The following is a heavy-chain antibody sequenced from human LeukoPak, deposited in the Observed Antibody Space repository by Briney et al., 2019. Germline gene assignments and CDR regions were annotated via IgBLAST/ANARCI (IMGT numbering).Heavy chain of an antibody. V-gene: IGHV3-7*01. J-gene: IGHJ4*02. CDR1: GFTFSSYW. D-gene: IGHD3-22*01. CDR2: IKQDGSEK. CDR3: ARDVKSGYDSSGLDY. Sequence: GGSLRLSCAASGFTFSSYWMSWVRQAPGKGLEWVANIKQDGSEKYYVDSVKGRFTISRDNAKNSLYLQMNSLRAEDTAVYYCARDVKSGYDSSGLDYWGQGTLVTVSS.